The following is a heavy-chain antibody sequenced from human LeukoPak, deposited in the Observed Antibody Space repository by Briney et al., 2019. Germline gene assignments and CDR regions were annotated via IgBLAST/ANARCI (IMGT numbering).Heavy chain of an antibody. Sequence: SETLSLTCTVSGGSISSYYWSWIRQPPGKGLEWIGEINHSGSTNYNPSLKSRVTISVDTSKNQFSLKLSSVTAADTAVYYCASRDSSWYTFDYWGLGTLVTVSS. V-gene: IGHV4-34*01. J-gene: IGHJ4*02. CDR3: ASRDSSWYTFDY. CDR2: INHSGST. CDR1: GGSISSYY. D-gene: IGHD6-13*01.